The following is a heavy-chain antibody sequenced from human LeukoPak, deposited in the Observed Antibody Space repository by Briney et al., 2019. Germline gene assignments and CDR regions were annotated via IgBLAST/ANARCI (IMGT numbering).Heavy chain of an antibody. CDR1: GNDW. D-gene: IGHD2-2*01. CDR3: VSFYETY. V-gene: IGHV3-74*01. Sequence: GGSLRLSCAASGNDWMHWVRQAPGKGLVWVSHINSDGSWTSYADSVKGRFTISKDNAKNTVYLQMNNLRAEDTAVYYCVSFYETYWGRGTLVTVSS. CDR2: INSDGSWT. J-gene: IGHJ4*02.